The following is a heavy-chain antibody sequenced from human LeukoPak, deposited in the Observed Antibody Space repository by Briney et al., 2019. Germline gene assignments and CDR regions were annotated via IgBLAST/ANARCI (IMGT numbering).Heavy chain of an antibody. V-gene: IGHV4-39*07. CDR3: ARIEQLPHY. J-gene: IGHJ4*02. CDR2: IYYSGST. CDR1: GGSISSSSYY. D-gene: IGHD6-13*01. Sequence: PSETLSLTCTVSGGSISSSSYYWGWIRQPPGKGLEWIGSIYYSGSTYYNPSLKSRVTISVDTSKNQFSLKLSSVTAADTAVYCCARIEQLPHYWGQGTLVTVSS.